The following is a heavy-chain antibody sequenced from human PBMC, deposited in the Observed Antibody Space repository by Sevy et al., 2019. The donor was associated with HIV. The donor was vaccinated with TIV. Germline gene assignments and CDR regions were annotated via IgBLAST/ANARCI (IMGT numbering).Heavy chain of an antibody. J-gene: IGHJ4*02. D-gene: IGHD1-26*01. CDR3: AEEAQVVGVDLDF. CDR1: GFTFSSHS. CDR2: ISSTSSYI. V-gene: IGHV3-21*01. Sequence: GGPLRLSCAASGFTFSSHSMNWVRQAPGKGLEWVASISSTSSYIYHADSVKGRFTVSRDNAKNSLFLKMNNLRVDDTAVYYCAEEAQVVGVDLDFWGQGTLVTVSS.